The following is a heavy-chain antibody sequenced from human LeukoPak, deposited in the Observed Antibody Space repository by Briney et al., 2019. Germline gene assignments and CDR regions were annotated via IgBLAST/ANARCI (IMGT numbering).Heavy chain of an antibody. CDR2: IYYSGST. CDR1: GGSISSSSYY. CDR3: ARIAVAGLDDY. D-gene: IGHD6-19*01. V-gene: IGHV4-39*01. Sequence: SETLSLTCTVSGGSISSSSYYWGWIRQPPGKGLEWIGSIYYSGSTYYNPSLKSRVTISVDTSKNQFSLKLSSVTAADTAVYYCARIAVAGLDDYWGQGTLVTVFS. J-gene: IGHJ4*02.